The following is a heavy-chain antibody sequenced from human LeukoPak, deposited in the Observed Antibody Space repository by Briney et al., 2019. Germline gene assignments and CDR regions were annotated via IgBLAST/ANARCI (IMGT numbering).Heavy chain of an antibody. V-gene: IGHV3-23*01. CDR3: AREGLQYYDFWSGYYKGYYFDY. D-gene: IGHD3-3*01. CDR1: GFTFSSYA. CDR2: ISGSGGST. J-gene: IGHJ4*02. Sequence: GGSLRLSCAASGFTFSSYAMSWVRQAPGKGLEWVSAISGSGGSTYYADSVKGRFTISRDNSKSTLYLQMNSLRAEDTAVYYCAREGLQYYDFWSGYYKGYYFDYWGQGTLVTVSS.